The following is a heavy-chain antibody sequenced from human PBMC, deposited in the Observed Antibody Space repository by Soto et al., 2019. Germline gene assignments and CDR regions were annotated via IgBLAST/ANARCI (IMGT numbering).Heavy chain of an antibody. V-gene: IGHV1-18*04. CDR1: GYTFRDYG. Sequence: GPDVKTPGASVKVSCRASGYTFRDYGVNWVRQAPGQGLEWLAWISAYNGDTIYGQKFQDRVTMTTDTSTSTAYMELRSVRSDDTAVYYCARRAVAGYYFDSWGQGTLVTVSS. J-gene: IGHJ4*02. CDR2: ISAYNGDT. CDR3: ARRAVAGYYFDS. D-gene: IGHD6-19*01.